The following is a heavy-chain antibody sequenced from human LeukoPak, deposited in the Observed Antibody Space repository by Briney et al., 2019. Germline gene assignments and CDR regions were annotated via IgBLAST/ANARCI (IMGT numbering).Heavy chain of an antibody. CDR1: GGSISSSSYY. D-gene: IGHD3-10*01. V-gene: IGHV4-39*01. Sequence: SETLSLTCTVSGGSISSSSYYWCWIRQPPGKGLEWIGSIYYSGSTYYNPSLKSRVTISVDTSKNQFSLKLSSVTAADTAVYYCARRDYYGSGSSYPFGYWGQGTLVTVSS. CDR2: IYYSGST. CDR3: ARRDYYGSGSSYPFGY. J-gene: IGHJ4*02.